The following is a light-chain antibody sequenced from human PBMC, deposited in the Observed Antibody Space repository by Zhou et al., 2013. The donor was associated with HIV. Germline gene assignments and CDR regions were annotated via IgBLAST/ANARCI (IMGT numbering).Light chain of an antibody. Sequence: EIVLTQSPGTLSLPPGERAALSCRASQSVTGSRVAWYQQKPGQTPRLLMYGASSRATGIPDRFSGSGSGTDFTLTINRLEPEDFAVYYCQQYGSSRPTFGQGTRLEIK. J-gene: IGKJ5*01. V-gene: IGKV3-20*01. CDR2: GAS. CDR1: QSVTGSR. CDR3: QQYGSSRPT.